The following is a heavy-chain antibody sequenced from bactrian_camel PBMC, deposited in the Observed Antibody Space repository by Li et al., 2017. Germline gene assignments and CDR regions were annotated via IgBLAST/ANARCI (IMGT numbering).Heavy chain of an antibody. D-gene: IGHD6*01. Sequence: VQLVESGGGWVQPGGSLRLSCAGPRYRCMGWFREAPGKEREGVATINTSGGSRYYADFVRGRFIISQENAKNTIYLQMNSLKPEDAAKYYCAAEGGSWSVDHPCGRHGFHSKTGNYWGQGTQV. V-gene: IGHV3S54*01. J-gene: IGHJ4*01. CDR2: INTSGGSR. CDR3: AAEGGSWSVDHPCGRHGFHSKTGNY. CDR1: RYRC.